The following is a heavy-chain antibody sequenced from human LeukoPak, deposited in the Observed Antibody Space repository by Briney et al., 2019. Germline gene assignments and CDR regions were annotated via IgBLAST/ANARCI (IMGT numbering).Heavy chain of an antibody. D-gene: IGHD3-9*01. V-gene: IGHV4-30-4*01. Sequence: PSQTLPLTCSFSGGSISRSDYYWSWLRQPPGKGLEWVGFTDDSGNTFYNPSLKSRVSISVDTSKNQFSLRMSSVTAADTAVYYCAASKNWFFDYWGQGTLVTVSS. CDR3: AASKNWFFDY. CDR2: TDDSGNT. J-gene: IGHJ4*02. CDR1: GGSISRSDYY.